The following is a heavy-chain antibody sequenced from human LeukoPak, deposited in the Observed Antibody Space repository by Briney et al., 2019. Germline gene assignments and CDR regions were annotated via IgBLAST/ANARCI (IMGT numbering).Heavy chain of an antibody. Sequence: SETLSLTCTVSGGFINSYYWSWIRQPAGKGLEWIGRVYTRGITNYNPSLKSRITMSVDTSKNQFSLKLTSVTAADTAVYYCARHNGFDRGYYYYMDVWGKGTTVTVSS. CDR3: ARHNGFDRGYYYYMDV. V-gene: IGHV4-4*07. CDR2: VYTRGIT. CDR1: GGFINSYY. D-gene: IGHD3-9*01. J-gene: IGHJ6*03.